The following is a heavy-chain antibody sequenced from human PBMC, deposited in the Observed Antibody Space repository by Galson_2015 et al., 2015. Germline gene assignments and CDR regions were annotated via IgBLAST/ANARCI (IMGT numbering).Heavy chain of an antibody. D-gene: IGHD6-19*01. J-gene: IGHJ3*02. V-gene: IGHV5-51*01. CDR2: IYFGDSDT. Sequence: QSGAEVKKPGESLKISFKGSGYTLTTYWIGWVRQMPGKGLEWMGIIYFGDSDTRYSPSFQGQVTISADKSTTTAYLQWSSVKASDTAIYFCATAPRNTGWVGAVDIWGQGTMVTVSS. CDR1: GYTLTTYW. CDR3: ATAPRNTGWVGAVDI.